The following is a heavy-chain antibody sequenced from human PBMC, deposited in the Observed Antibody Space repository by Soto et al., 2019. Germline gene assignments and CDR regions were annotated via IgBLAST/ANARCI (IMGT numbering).Heavy chain of an antibody. Sequence: PWGSLRLSCAASGFTSSDYYMTWIRQAPGEGLQWVSYISRTDSTIYYADSVKGRFTISRDNAKNSLYLQMNSLRVEDTAIYYCARARYGYQSYSYMDVWGKGTTVTVSS. D-gene: IGHD5-18*01. CDR1: GFTSSDYY. V-gene: IGHV3-11*01. CDR3: ARARYGYQSYSYMDV. CDR2: ISRTDSTI. J-gene: IGHJ6*03.